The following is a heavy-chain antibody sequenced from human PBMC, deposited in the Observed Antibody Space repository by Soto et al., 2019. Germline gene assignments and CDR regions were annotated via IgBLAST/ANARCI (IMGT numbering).Heavy chain of an antibody. CDR2: ISPMFGAA. CDR3: AREVQVHTPAFVY. D-gene: IGHD3-10*01. J-gene: IGHJ4*02. CDR1: GGTFNTYA. V-gene: IGHV1-69*19. Sequence: QVQLVQSGAEMKKPGSSVKVSCQSSGGTFNTYAMNWVRQAPGQGPEWMGDISPMFGAANYAPKFQGRVTITADESTGTSYMQLSSLTSADTVLYFCAREVQVHTPAFVYWGQGTVVTVSS.